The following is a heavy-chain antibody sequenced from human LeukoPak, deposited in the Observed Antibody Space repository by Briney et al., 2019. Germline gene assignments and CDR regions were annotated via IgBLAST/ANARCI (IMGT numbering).Heavy chain of an antibody. CDR3: AKAAAGTRAWFDP. J-gene: IGHJ5*02. V-gene: IGHV1-8*01. CDR2: MYPNSGNT. Sequence: ASVKVSCKASGYTFTSYDINWVRQATGQGLEWMGWMYPNSGNTGYAQKFQGRVTMTRNTSISTAYMELSSLRSEDTAVYYCAKAAAGTRAWFDPWGQGTLVTVSS. CDR1: GYTFTSYD. D-gene: IGHD6-13*01.